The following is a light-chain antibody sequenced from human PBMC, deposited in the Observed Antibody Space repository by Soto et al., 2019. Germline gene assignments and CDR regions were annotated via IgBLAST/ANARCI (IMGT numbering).Light chain of an antibody. CDR3: QTWGTGIQV. CDR2: LNSDGSH. V-gene: IGLV4-69*01. Sequence: QLVLTQSPSASASLGASVKLTCTLSSGHSSYAIAWHQQQPEKGPRYLMILNSDGSHSKGDGIPDRVSGSSSGAERYLTISRLQSEDEDDYYCQTWGTGIQVFGGGTKLTVL. J-gene: IGLJ3*02. CDR1: SGHSSYA.